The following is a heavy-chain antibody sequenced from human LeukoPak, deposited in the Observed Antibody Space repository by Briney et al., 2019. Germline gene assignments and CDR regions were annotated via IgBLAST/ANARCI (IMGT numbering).Heavy chain of an antibody. J-gene: IGHJ6*02. D-gene: IGHD6-13*01. V-gene: IGHV1-69*13. CDR3: ARDLRIAAAGGNYYYGMDV. Sequence: SVKVSCKASGGTFSSYAISWVRQAPGQGLEWMGGIIPIFGTANYAQKFQGRVAITADESTSTAYMELSSLRSEDTAVYYCARDLRIAAAGGNYYYGMDVWGQGTTVTVSS. CDR1: GGTFSSYA. CDR2: IIPIFGTA.